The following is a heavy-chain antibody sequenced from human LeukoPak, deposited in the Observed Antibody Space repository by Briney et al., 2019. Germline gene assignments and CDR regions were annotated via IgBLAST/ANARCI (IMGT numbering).Heavy chain of an antibody. CDR3: ARAGSGSYAIDFDY. J-gene: IGHJ4*02. CDR2: MNPNSGNT. V-gene: IGHV1-8*01. Sequence: ASVKVSCKASGYTFTSYDINWVRQATGQGLEWMGWMNPNSGNTGYAQKFQGRVTMTRNTSISTAYMELSSLRSEDTAVYYCARAGSGSYAIDFDYWGQGTLVTVSS. D-gene: IGHD1-26*01. CDR1: GYTFTSYD.